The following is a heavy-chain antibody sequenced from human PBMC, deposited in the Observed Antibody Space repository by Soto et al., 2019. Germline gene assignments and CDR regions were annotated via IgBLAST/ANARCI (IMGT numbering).Heavy chain of an antibody. CDR2: IYPGDSDT. CDR1: GYSFTSCW. CDR3: ARQPTVTTLSPTDY. D-gene: IGHD4-17*01. Sequence: PGKSLKISCKGSGYSFTSCWIGWVRQMPGKGLEWMGIIYPGDSDTRYSPSFQGQVTISADKSISTAYLQRSSLKASDTAMYYCARQPTVTTLSPTDYWGQGTLVTVSS. V-gene: IGHV5-51*01. J-gene: IGHJ4*02.